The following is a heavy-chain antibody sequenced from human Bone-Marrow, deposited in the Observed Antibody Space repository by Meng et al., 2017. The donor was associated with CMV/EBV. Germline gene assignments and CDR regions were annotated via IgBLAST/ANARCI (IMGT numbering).Heavy chain of an antibody. CDR3: ARDATVTTYGMDV. CDR2: IYSGGST. V-gene: IGHV3-66*02. Sequence: GESLKISCAASGFTVSSNYMSWVRQAPGKGLEWVSVIYSGGSTYYADSVKGRFTISRDNSKNTLYLQMNSLRAEDTAVYYCARDATVTTYGMDVWGQGTTVTVSS. CDR1: GFTVSSNY. D-gene: IGHD4-11*01. J-gene: IGHJ6*02.